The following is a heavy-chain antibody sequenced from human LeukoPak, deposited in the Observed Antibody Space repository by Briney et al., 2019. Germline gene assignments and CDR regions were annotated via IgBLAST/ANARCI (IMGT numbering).Heavy chain of an antibody. CDR3: ARHNTYDFWSDARVDWFDP. CDR2: ISHTGST. CDR1: GASITSAGDY. V-gene: IGHV4-39*01. J-gene: IGHJ5*02. Sequence: SETLSLTCSVSGASITSAGDYWGWVRQTPGKGLEWIGSISHTGSTYYNESLKSRVSFSIDTSKNQFSLDLKSVTATDTALYYCARHNTYDFWSDARVDWFDPWGQGTLVTVSS. D-gene: IGHD3-3*01.